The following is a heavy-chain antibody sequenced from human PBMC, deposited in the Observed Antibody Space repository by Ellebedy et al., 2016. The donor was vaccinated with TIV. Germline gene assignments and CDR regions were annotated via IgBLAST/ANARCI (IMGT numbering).Heavy chain of an antibody. CDR2: ISGSGGTI. CDR1: GGSFSGYY. Sequence: LSLTXAVYGGSFSGYYWSWVRQAPGKGLEWVSAISGSGGTIYYADSVKGRFTISRDNAKNSLYLQMNSLRAEDTAVYYCARDQGVGVVVPAVTDYGMDVWGQGTTVTVSS. V-gene: IGHV3-11*04. J-gene: IGHJ6*02. CDR3: ARDQGVGVVVPAVTDYGMDV. D-gene: IGHD2-2*01.